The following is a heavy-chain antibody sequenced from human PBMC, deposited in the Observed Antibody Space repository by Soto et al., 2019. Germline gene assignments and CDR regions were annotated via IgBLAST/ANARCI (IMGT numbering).Heavy chain of an antibody. CDR2: IYSGGST. CDR1: GFTVSSNY. V-gene: IGHV3-53*01. CDR3: AIGGVCSGGRCPLRGSFDY. J-gene: IGHJ4*02. Sequence: EVQLVESGGGLIQPGGSLRLSCAASGFTVSSNYMSWVRQAPGKGLEWVSVIYSGGSTYYAESVKGRFTISRDDSMNTLYLQMNTLRVEDTAVYFCAIGGVCSGGRCPLRGSFDYWGRGIPVTVSS. D-gene: IGHD2-15*01.